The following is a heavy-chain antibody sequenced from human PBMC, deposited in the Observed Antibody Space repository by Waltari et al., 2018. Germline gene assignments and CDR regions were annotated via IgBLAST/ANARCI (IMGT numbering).Heavy chain of an antibody. V-gene: IGHV3-21*01. CDR3: GRDVYGDYVGGGGGAFDI. CDR2: FRSRSYI. J-gene: IGHJ3*02. D-gene: IGHD4-17*01. CDR1: GFTLSTYS. Sequence: EVQLVESGGGLVKPGGSLRLSCAASGFTLSTYSMNWVRQAPGKGREWVSSFRSRSYIYYVDSVKGRFTISRDNAKNSLYLQMNSLRAEDTAVYYCGRDVYGDYVGGGGGAFDIWGQGTMVTVSS.